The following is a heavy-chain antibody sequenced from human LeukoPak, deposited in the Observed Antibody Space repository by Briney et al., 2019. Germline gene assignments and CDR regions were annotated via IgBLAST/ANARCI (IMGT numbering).Heavy chain of an antibody. CDR3: ARANSSGWYASWFDP. D-gene: IGHD6-19*01. Sequence: PSETLSLTCAVYGGSFSGYYLSWIRQPPGKGLEWIGEINHSGSTNYNASLKSRVTISVDTYKNQFPLKLSSVTAADTAAYYCARANSSGWYASWFDPWGQGTLVTVSS. CDR1: GGSFSGYY. CDR2: INHSGST. V-gene: IGHV4-34*01. J-gene: IGHJ5*02.